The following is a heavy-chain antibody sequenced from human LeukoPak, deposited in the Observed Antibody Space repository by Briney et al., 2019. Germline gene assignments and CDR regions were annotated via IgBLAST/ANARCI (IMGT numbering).Heavy chain of an antibody. V-gene: IGHV4-61*02. CDR1: GGSISSGSYY. CDR3: AGDYSNGGDYYYYMDV. Sequence: PSETLSLTCTVSGGSISSGSYYWSWIRQPAGKGLEWIGRIYTSGSTNYNPSLKSRVTISVDTSKNQFSLKLSSATAADTAVYYCAGDYSNGGDYYYYMDVWGKGTTVTVSS. CDR2: IYTSGST. J-gene: IGHJ6*03. D-gene: IGHD4-11*01.